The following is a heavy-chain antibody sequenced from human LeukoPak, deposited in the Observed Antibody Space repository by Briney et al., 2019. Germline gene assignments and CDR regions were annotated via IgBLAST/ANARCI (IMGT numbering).Heavy chain of an antibody. CDR3: AKGNGNLNGRLDY. CDR1: GFTLQRLG. D-gene: IGHD1-14*01. J-gene: IGHJ4*02. CDR2: IWYDGSNK. Sequence: GSLGPSLSAAGFTLQRLGLDLVRPAPGKGPEWVAVIWYDGSNKYYADSVKGRSTISRDNSKNTLFLQMNSLRAEDTAVYYCAKGNGNLNGRLDYWGQGTLVTVSS. V-gene: IGHV3-33*06.